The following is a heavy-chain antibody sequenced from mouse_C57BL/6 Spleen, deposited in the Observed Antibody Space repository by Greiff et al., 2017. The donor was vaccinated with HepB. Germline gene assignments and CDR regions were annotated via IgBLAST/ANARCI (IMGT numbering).Heavy chain of an antibody. D-gene: IGHD1-1*01. CDR2: ISDGGSYT. CDR1: GFTFSSYA. Sequence: EVQGVESGGGLVKPGGSLKLSCAASGFTFSSYAMSWVRQTPEKRLEWVATISDGGSYTYYPDNVKGRFTISRDNAKNNLYLQMSHLKSEDTAMYYCARDSDDGSSPAWFAYWGQGTLVTVSA. V-gene: IGHV5-4*01. J-gene: IGHJ3*01. CDR3: ARDSDDGSSPAWFAY.